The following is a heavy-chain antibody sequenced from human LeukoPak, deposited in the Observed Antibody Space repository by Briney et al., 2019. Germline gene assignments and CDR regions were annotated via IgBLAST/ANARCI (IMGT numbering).Heavy chain of an antibody. Sequence: GESLRLSCAASGFTFSSYSMNWVRQAPGKGLEWVSSISSSSSYIYYADSVKGRFTISRDNAKNSLYLQMNSLRAEDTAVYYCAREKWPADTGWFDPWGQGTLVTASS. CDR2: ISSSSSYI. V-gene: IGHV3-21*01. D-gene: IGHD6-13*01. CDR1: GFTFSSYS. J-gene: IGHJ5*02. CDR3: AREKWPADTGWFDP.